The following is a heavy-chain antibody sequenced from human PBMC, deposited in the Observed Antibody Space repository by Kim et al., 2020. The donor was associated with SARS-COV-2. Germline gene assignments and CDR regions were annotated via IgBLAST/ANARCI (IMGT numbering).Heavy chain of an antibody. CDR3: AKESKYDFWSGYYTDY. D-gene: IGHD3-3*01. J-gene: IGHJ4*02. V-gene: IGHV3-23*01. Sequence: VKGRFTISRANSKNTRNLQMNSLRAEDTAVYYCAKESKYDFWSGYYTDYWGQGTLVTVSS.